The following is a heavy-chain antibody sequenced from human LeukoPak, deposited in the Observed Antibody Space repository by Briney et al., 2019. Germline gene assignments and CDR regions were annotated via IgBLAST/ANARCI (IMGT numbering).Heavy chain of an antibody. CDR2: ISAYNGDT. CDR3: ARGSPPRRNYDSRGYYSYYFDY. V-gene: IGHV1-18*01. J-gene: IGHJ4*02. D-gene: IGHD3-22*01. Sequence: ASVKVSCKASGYTFTSYGISWVRQAPGQGLEWMGWISAYNGDTNYAQKLQGRVTMTRDMSTSTVYMELSSLRSDDTAVYYCARGSPPRRNYDSRGYYSYYFDYWGQGTLVTVSS. CDR1: GYTFTSYG.